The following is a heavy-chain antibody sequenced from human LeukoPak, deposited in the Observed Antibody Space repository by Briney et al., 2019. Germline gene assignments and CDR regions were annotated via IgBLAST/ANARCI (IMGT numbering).Heavy chain of an antibody. J-gene: IGHJ4*02. CDR3: ARDLGYCSGGSCY. V-gene: IGHV3-7*01. Sequence: GESLRLSCTASGFTFSNFWMGWVRQAPGKRLEWVANIKQDETEKFYLGSVKGRFTISRDNAKNSLYLQMNSLRAEDTAVYYCARDLGYCSGGSCYWGQGTLVTVSS. CDR1: GFTFSNFW. CDR2: IKQDETEK. D-gene: IGHD2-15*01.